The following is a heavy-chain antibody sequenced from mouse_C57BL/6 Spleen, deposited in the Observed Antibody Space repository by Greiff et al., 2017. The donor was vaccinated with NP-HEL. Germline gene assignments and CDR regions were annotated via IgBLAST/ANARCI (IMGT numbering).Heavy chain of an antibody. V-gene: IGHV1-26*01. CDR2: INPNNGGT. D-gene: IGHD2-4*01. Sequence: VQLQQSGPELVKPGASVKISCKASGYTFTDYYMNWVKQSHGKSLEWIGDINPNNGGTSYNQKFKGKATLTVDKSSSTAYMELRSLTSEDSAVYYCARGGLGAYWGQGTLVTVSA. CDR1: GYTFTDYY. CDR3: ARGGLGAY. J-gene: IGHJ3*01.